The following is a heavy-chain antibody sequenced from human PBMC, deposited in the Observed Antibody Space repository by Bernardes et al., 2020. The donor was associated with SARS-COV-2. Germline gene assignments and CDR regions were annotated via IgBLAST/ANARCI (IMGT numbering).Heavy chain of an antibody. Sequence: ASVKVACKASGYTFTSYYMHWVRQAPGQGLEWMGIINPSGGSTNYAQKFQGRVTMTRDTSTSTVYMELSSLRSEDTAVYYCARAEKPGYYDSSGYYYFDYWGQGTLVTVSS. CDR1: GYTFTSYY. D-gene: IGHD3-22*01. CDR3: ARAEKPGYYDSSGYYYFDY. CDR2: INPSGGST. V-gene: IGHV1-46*01. J-gene: IGHJ4*02.